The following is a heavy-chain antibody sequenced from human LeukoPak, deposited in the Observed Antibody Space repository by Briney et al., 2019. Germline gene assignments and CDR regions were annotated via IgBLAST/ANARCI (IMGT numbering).Heavy chain of an antibody. CDR3: TTYGSGRKFDY. CDR2: IESKTDGGTT. J-gene: IGHJ4*02. Sequence: GGSLRLSCAASGFSFSDAWMSWVRQIPGKGLEWVGRIESKTDGGTTDYVAPVKGRFTISRDDSTNTLYLQMNSLKSEDTAVYYCTTYGSGRKFDYWGQGILVTVSS. CDR1: GFSFSDAW. V-gene: IGHV3-15*04. D-gene: IGHD3-10*01.